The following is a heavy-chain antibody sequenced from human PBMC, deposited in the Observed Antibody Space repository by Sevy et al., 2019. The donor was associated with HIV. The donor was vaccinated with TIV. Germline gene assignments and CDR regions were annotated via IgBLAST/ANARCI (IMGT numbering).Heavy chain of an antibody. CDR3: ARADGVRGINWFDS. J-gene: IGHJ5*01. V-gene: IGHV3-7*01. CDR2: IKQDGSEQ. CDR1: EFTFSTHW. D-gene: IGHD3-10*01. Sequence: GGSLRLSCAASEFTFSTHWMSWVRQAPGLGLEWVANIKQDGSEQDYLDSVKGRFTISRDNAKNSLYLQMNNLRVEDTAVYYCARADGVRGINWFDSWGQGTLVTVSS.